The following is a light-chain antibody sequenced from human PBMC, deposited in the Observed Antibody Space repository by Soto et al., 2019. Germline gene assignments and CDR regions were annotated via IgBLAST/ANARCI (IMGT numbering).Light chain of an antibody. J-gene: IGLJ1*01. Sequence: QSALTQPPSVSGSPGQSVTISCTGTSSDVGSYNRVSWYQQPPGTAPKLMIYEVTNRPSGVPDRFSGSKSGNTASLTISGLQAEDEADYYCSSYKSSDTYVFGTGTKVTVL. CDR1: SSDVGSYNR. V-gene: IGLV2-18*02. CDR2: EVT. CDR3: SSYKSSDTYV.